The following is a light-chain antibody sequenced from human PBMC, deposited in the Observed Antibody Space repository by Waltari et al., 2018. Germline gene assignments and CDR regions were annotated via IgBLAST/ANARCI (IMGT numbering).Light chain of an antibody. CDR1: SRDFGSYNL. CDR2: EGS. J-gene: IGLJ3*02. V-gene: IGLV2-23*01. CDR3: CSYAGSSTWV. Sequence: QSALTQPASVSGSPGQSLTIPCPGTSRDFGSYNLVSWYQQHPGKAPKLMIYEGSKRPSGVSNRFSGSKSGNTASLTISGLQAEDEADYYCCSYAGSSTWVFGGGTKLTVL.